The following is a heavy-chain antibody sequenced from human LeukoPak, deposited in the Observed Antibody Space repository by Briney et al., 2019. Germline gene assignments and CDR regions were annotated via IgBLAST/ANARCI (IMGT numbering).Heavy chain of an antibody. V-gene: IGHV1-2*02. D-gene: IGHD3-22*01. CDR3: ARGTLDTTGYSFGLWY. J-gene: IGHJ4*02. CDR1: GYTFTGYY. CDR2: INPNSGGT. Sequence: GASVKVSCKASGYTFTGYYMHWVRQAPGQGLEWMGWINPNSGGTNYAQKFQGRVTMTRDTSISTAYMELSRLRSDDTAVYYCARGTLDTTGYSFGLWYWGQGTLVTVTS.